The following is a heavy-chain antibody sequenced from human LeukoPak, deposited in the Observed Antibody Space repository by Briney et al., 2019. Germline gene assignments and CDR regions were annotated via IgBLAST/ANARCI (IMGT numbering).Heavy chain of an antibody. V-gene: IGHV4-30-2*01. CDR2: NDHSGST. J-gene: IGHJ4*02. D-gene: IGHD2-2*01. CDR3: AARVVPAAIGY. Sequence: SETLSLTCAVSGGSISSGGHSWSWIRQPPGKGLEWIGDNDHSGSTYYNPSLKSRVTISVDTSKNQFSLKLSSVTAADTAVYYCAARVVPAAIGYWGQGTLVTVSS. CDR1: GGSISSGGHS.